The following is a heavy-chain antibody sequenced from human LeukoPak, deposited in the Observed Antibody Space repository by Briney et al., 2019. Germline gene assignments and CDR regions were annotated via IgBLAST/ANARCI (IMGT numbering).Heavy chain of an antibody. D-gene: IGHD1-1*01. Sequence: ASVKVSCKASGYTFTTYGFTWIRQAPGQGLEWLGWISPYNGATEYAQNLQDRVSMTTDTSTNTAYIEVRSLKSDDTAVYYCARDSDWNVDYWGQGTLVTVSS. CDR2: ISPYNGAT. V-gene: IGHV1-18*01. CDR3: ARDSDWNVDY. CDR1: GYTFTTYG. J-gene: IGHJ4*02.